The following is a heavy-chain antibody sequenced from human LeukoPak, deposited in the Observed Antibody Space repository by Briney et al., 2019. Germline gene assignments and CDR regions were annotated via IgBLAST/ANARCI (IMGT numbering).Heavy chain of an antibody. CDR3: VKGLTIGSTFDY. CDR1: EFTFSNYA. CDR2: ISSNGGST. D-gene: IGHD4/OR15-4a*01. J-gene: IGHJ4*02. V-gene: IGHV3-64D*06. Sequence: PGGSLRLSCSASEFTFSNYAMHWVRQAPGKALEYVPAISSNGGSTYYADSVKARFTISRDNSKNTLYLQMNSLRAEDTAVYYCVKGLTIGSTFDYWGQGTLVTVSS.